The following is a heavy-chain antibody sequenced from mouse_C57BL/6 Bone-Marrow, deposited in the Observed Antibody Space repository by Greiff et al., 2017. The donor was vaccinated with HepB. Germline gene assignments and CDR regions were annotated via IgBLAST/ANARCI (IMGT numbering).Heavy chain of an antibody. Sequence: DVKLVESGGDLVKPGGSLKLSCAASGFTFSSYGMSWVRQTPDKRLEWVATISSGGSYTYYPDSVKGRFTISRDNAKNTLYLQMSSLKSEDTAMYYCARRYGSSSAWFAYWGQGTLVTVSA. D-gene: IGHD1-1*01. V-gene: IGHV5-6*02. CDR2: ISSGGSYT. CDR1: GFTFSSYG. J-gene: IGHJ3*01. CDR3: ARRYGSSSAWFAY.